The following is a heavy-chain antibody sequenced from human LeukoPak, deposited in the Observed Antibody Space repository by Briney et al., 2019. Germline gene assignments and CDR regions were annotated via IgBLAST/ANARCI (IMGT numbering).Heavy chain of an antibody. CDR1: GFTFSRYW. J-gene: IGHJ6*03. CDR3: ARAQWTAFDYYYYMDV. Sequence: GGSLRLSCAVSGFTFSRYWMTWVRQAPGKGLEWVANVKVDGSEKYYVDAVKGRFTISRDNAKDSLYLQMNGLRAEDTAIYYCARAQWTAFDYYYYMDVWGKGTTVTVSS. CDR2: VKVDGSEK. D-gene: IGHD3/OR15-3a*01. V-gene: IGHV3-7*01.